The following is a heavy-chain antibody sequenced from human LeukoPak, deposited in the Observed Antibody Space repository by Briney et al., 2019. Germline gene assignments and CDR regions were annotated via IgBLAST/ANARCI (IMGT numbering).Heavy chain of an antibody. V-gene: IGHV3-23*01. J-gene: IGHJ4*02. D-gene: IGHD6-13*01. CDR2: ISGSGGST. CDR1: GFTFSSYA. Sequence: GVSLRLSCAASGFTFSSYAMSWVRQAPGKGLEWVSAISGSGGSTYYADSVKGRFTISRDSSKNTLYLQMNSLRAEDTAVYYCARGGGEKQQPHSLQQIDYWGQGTLVTVSS. CDR3: ARGGGEKQQPHSLQQIDY.